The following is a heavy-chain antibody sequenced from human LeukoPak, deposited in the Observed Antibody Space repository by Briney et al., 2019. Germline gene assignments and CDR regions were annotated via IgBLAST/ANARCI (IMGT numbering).Heavy chain of an antibody. D-gene: IGHD3-22*01. CDR1: GGTFSSYT. CDR2: IIPILGIA. V-gene: IGHV1-69*02. Sequence: GASVKVSCKASGGTFSSYTISWVRQAPGQGLEWMGRIIPILGIANYAQKFQGRVTITADKPTSTAYMELSSLRSEDTAVYYCARASPVGSGYYYFDYWGQGTLVTVSS. CDR3: ARASPVGSGYYYFDY. J-gene: IGHJ4*02.